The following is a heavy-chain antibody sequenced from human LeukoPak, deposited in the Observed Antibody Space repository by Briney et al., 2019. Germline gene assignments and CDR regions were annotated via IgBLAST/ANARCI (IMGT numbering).Heavy chain of an antibody. CDR2: MNPNSGNT. CDR3: ARVGILRYFHWPSPVYYYYYGMDV. V-gene: IGHV1-8*01. Sequence: ASVKVSCKASGYTFTSYDINWVRQATGQGLEWMGWMNPNSGNTGYAQKFQGRVTMTRNTSISTAYMELSSLRSEDTAVYYCARVGILRYFHWPSPVYYYYYGMDVWGQGTTVTVSS. J-gene: IGHJ6*02. D-gene: IGHD3-9*01. CDR1: GYTFTSYD.